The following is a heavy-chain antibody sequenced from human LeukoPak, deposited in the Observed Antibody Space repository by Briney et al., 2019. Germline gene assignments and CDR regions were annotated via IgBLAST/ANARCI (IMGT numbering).Heavy chain of an antibody. Sequence: GASVKVSCKASGGTFSSYAISWVRQAPGQGLEWMGGIIPIFGTANYAQKFQGRVTITADESTSTAYMELSSLRSEDTAVYYCAEGSGYCSSTSCPRYGMDVWGQGTTVTVSS. D-gene: IGHD2-2*01. CDR1: GGTFSSYA. J-gene: IGHJ6*02. CDR3: AEGSGYCSSTSCPRYGMDV. CDR2: IIPIFGTA. V-gene: IGHV1-69*13.